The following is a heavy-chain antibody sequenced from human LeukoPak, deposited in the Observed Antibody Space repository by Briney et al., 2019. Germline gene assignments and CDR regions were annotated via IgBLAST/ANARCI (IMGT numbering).Heavy chain of an antibody. Sequence: GGSLRLACAAAGFSFSNYAIGWVRQAPGKGPEWVSSIRYNIENTHYANAVQGRFTISRDNSKNTLYLQMNSLRAEDTDRYYCAKASTRDTGDYFDSWGQGTLVSVSS. CDR3: AKASTRDTGDYFDS. J-gene: IGHJ4*02. V-gene: IGHV3-23*01. D-gene: IGHD2-8*02. CDR1: GFSFSNYA. CDR2: IRYNIENT.